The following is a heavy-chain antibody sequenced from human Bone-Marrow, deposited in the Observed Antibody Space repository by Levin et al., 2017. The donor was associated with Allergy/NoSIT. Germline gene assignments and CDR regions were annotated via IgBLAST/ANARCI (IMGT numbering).Heavy chain of an antibody. V-gene: IGHV1-69*13. CDR2: IIPILNTP. Sequence: PKASVKVSCKASGGTFSTFVISWVRQAPGQGLEWVGGIIPILNTPKYAQKFQGRVSITADESTSTAYMDLRSLRSEDTAVYYCAREPNFHGSGNWFDPWGQGTLVIVSS. D-gene: IGHD3-10*01. CDR3: AREPNFHGSGNWFDP. J-gene: IGHJ5*02. CDR1: GGTFSTFV.